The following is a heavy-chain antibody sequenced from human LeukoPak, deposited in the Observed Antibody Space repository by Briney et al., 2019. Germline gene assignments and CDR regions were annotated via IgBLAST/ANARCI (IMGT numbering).Heavy chain of an antibody. Sequence: KPSETLSLTCTVSGGSISSHFWSWIRQPPGKGLEWIGYIYHSGGTNYNPSLKSRVTISVDTSKNQFSLKLSSVTAADTAVYYCARHAHWGYDFWSGYYSDYWGQGTLVTVS. V-gene: IGHV4-59*08. CDR1: GGSISSHF. CDR2: IYHSGGT. CDR3: ARHAHWGYDFWSGYYSDY. J-gene: IGHJ4*02. D-gene: IGHD3-3*01.